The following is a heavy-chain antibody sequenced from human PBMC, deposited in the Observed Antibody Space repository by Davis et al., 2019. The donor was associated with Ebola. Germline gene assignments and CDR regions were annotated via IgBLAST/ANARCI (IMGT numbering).Heavy chain of an antibody. D-gene: IGHD6-19*01. CDR2: ISGYNGNT. J-gene: IGHJ4*02. V-gene: IGHV1-18*04. CDR3: AREQWLTFFDY. Sequence: ASVKVSCKASGYTFTSYYMHWVRQAPVRGLEWIGWISGYNGNTNYAQKLQGRVTMTTDTSTSTAYMELRSLRSDDTAVYYCAREQWLTFFDYWGQGTLVTVSS. CDR1: GYTFTSYY.